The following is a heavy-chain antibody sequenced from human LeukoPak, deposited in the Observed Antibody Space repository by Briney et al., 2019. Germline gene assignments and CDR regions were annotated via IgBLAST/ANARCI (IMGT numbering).Heavy chain of an antibody. Sequence: KPGGSLRLSCAASGFTFSSYSMNWVRQAPGKGLEWIGEINHSGSTNYNPSLKSRVTISVDTSKNQFSLKLSSVTAADTAVYYCARSDIAAAGAPFDYWGQGTLVTVSS. CDR2: INHSGST. CDR1: GFTFSSYS. D-gene: IGHD6-13*01. CDR3: ARSDIAAAGAPFDY. V-gene: IGHV4-34*01. J-gene: IGHJ4*02.